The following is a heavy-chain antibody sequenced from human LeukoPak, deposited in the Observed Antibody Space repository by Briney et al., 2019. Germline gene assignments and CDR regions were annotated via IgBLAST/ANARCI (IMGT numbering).Heavy chain of an antibody. V-gene: IGHV3-30*02. CDR3: ATFYVQKHPDYYYMDV. D-gene: IGHD5/OR15-5a*01. Sequence: PGGSLRLSCAASGFTFSSYAMSWVRQAPGKGLEWVAFIRYDGSNKYYADSVKGRFTISRDNSKNTLYLQMNSLRAEDTAVYYCATFYVQKHPDYYYMDVWGKGTTVTISS. J-gene: IGHJ6*03. CDR2: IRYDGSNK. CDR1: GFTFSSYA.